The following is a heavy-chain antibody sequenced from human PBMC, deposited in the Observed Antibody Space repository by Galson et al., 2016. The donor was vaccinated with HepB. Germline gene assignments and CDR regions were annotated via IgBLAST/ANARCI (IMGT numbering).Heavy chain of an antibody. D-gene: IGHD5-18*01. CDR1: GYSFPSYG. CDR3: ARGGGREYSYRADY. V-gene: IGHV1-18*04. Sequence: SVKVSCKASGYSFPSYGIIWVRQAPGQGLEWMGWISTYHGNRNSAQKFQGRVAMATDTSTSTAYMELTSLRSDDTAVYYCARGGGREYSYRADYWGQGTLVTVSS. J-gene: IGHJ4*02. CDR2: ISTYHGNR.